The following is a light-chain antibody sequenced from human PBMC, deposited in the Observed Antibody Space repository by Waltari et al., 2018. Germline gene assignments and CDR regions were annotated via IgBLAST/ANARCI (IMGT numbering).Light chain of an antibody. Sequence: QSALTQPASVSGSPGQSISISCSGTSSDIGGSTYVSWYQQHPGNAPNLVIFGVSIRPSGVSPRFSGSRSGNTASLTISGLQPEDEADYYCSSYAGSYTFVFGSGTKVIVL. CDR2: GVS. CDR1: SSDIGGSTY. J-gene: IGLJ1*01. CDR3: SSYAGSYTFV. V-gene: IGLV2-14*01.